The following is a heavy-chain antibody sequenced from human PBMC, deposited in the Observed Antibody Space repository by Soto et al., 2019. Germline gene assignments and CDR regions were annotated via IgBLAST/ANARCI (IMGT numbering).Heavy chain of an antibody. CDR3: ARDRADGGWFDP. V-gene: IGHV1-69*05. Sequence: ASVKVPCKASGGTFSSYAISWVRQAPGQGLEWMGGIIPIFGTANYAQKFQGRVTMTRDTSTSTVYMELSSLRSEDTAVYYCARDRADGGWFDPWGQGTLVTVSS. J-gene: IGHJ5*02. CDR2: IIPIFGTA. CDR1: GGTFSSYA.